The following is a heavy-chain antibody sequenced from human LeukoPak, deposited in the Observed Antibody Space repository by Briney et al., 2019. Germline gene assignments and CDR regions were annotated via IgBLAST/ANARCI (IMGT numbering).Heavy chain of an antibody. CDR3: AKTPGSKYCTSTTCLEYFQY. Sequence: QTGGSLRLSCAASGFTFNSYAMTWVRQAPGKGLEWVSTISGSGGSVYYADSVKGRFTISRDNSRDTLFLQMNSLRAEGTAMYYCAKTPGSKYCTSTTCLEYFQYWGQGALVTVSS. V-gene: IGHV3-23*01. CDR1: GFTFNSYA. J-gene: IGHJ1*01. D-gene: IGHD2-2*01. CDR2: ISGSGGSV.